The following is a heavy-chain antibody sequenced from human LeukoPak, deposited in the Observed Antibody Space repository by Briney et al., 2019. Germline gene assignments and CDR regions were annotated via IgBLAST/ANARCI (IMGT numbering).Heavy chain of an antibody. CDR1: GGSFSGYY. V-gene: IGHV3-69-1*02. CDR2: ISRGTYI. Sequence: ETLSLTCAVYGGSFSGYYWSWIRQPPGKGLEWISHISRGTYIAYADSVKGRFSISRDNAKNSLYLQMNSLRAEDTAVYYCTREQDREAAATVIGDSWGQGTLVTVSS. CDR3: TREQDREAAATVIGDS. J-gene: IGHJ4*02. D-gene: IGHD2-15*01.